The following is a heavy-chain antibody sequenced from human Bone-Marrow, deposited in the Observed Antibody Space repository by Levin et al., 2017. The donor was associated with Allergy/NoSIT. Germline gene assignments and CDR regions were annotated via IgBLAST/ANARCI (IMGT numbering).Heavy chain of an antibody. J-gene: IGHJ4*02. CDR3: ARGFGPWYYYDSSGYYFDY. Sequence: SETLSLTCAVYGGSFSGYYWSWIRQPPGKGLEWIGEINHSGSTNYNPSLKSRVTISVDTSKNQFSLKLSSVTAADTAVYYCARGFGPWYYYDSSGYYFDYWGQGTLVTVSS. V-gene: IGHV4-34*01. D-gene: IGHD3-22*01. CDR1: GGSFSGYY. CDR2: INHSGST.